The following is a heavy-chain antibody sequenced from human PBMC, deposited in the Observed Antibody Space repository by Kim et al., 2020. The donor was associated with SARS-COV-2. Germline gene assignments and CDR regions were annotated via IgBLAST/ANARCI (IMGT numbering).Heavy chain of an antibody. D-gene: IGHD6-19*01. J-gene: IGHJ4*02. CDR2: ISYDGSNK. V-gene: IGHV3-30*18. Sequence: GGSLRLSCAASGFTFSTYGMHWVRQAPGKGLEWVAVISYDGSNKYYADSVKGRFTISRDNSKNTLYLQMNSLRGEDTAVYYCAKDSSAVAVDYWGQGTLV. CDR3: AKDSSAVAVDY. CDR1: GFTFSTYG.